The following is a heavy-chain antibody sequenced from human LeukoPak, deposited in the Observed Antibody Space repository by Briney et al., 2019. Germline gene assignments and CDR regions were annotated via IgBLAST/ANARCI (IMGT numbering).Heavy chain of an antibody. V-gene: IGHV4-59*01. Sequence: PSETLSLTCTVSGGSISNYYWSWIRQPPGKGPEWIGYMYSGGSTNYNPSLERRVTISVDTSKNQISLKLSSVTAADTAVYYCARDTTSTSGFDYWGQGTLVTVSS. CDR2: MYSGGST. J-gene: IGHJ4*02. CDR1: GGSISNYY. CDR3: ARDTTSTSGFDY. D-gene: IGHD2-8*01.